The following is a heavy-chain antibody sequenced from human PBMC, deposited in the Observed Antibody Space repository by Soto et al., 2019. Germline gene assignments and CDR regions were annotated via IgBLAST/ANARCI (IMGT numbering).Heavy chain of an antibody. CDR3: ARESGGATATLDYYYFSMDV. CDR1: GDSFNDYY. Sequence: VQLVQSGAEVKKPGASVKVSCKTSGDSFNDYYIHWVRQAPGQGLEWMGWINPNGGVTKYAQKFRGRVTVTRDTAIRTVYMELSSLRSDDTAVYYCARESGGATATLDYYYFSMDVWGKGTTVTVSS. J-gene: IGHJ6*03. D-gene: IGHD5-12*01. V-gene: IGHV1-2*02. CDR2: INPNGGVT.